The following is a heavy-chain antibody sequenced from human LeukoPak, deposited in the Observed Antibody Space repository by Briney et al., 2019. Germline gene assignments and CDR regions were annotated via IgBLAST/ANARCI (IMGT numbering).Heavy chain of an antibody. CDR1: GFTFNSYW. CDR2: IDGGGGRT. D-gene: IGHD3-22*01. Sequence: GGSLRLSCAASGFTFNSYWMNWVRQAPGVGLEWVSAIDGGGGRTWHADSVRGRFTISRDNSKNTLFMQMNSLRAEDTAVYYCAKDFYDSSGSRYDYWGPGTLVTVSS. V-gene: IGHV3-23*01. CDR3: AKDFYDSSGSRYDY. J-gene: IGHJ4*02.